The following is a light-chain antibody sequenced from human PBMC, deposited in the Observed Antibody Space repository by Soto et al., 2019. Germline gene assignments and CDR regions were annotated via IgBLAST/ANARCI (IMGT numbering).Light chain of an antibody. CDR2: EGS. Sequence: QSALTQPASVSGSPGQSNTISCTGTSSDVGSYNLVSWYQQHPGKAPKLMIYEGSKRPSGISNSFSGSKSGNTASLTISGLQAEDEADYYCSSYTSSSTVVFGGGTKVTVL. J-gene: IGLJ2*01. CDR1: SSDVGSYNL. CDR3: SSYTSSSTVV. V-gene: IGLV2-14*02.